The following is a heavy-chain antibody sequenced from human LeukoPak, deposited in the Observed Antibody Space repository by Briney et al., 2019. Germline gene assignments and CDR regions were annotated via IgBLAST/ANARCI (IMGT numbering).Heavy chain of an antibody. Sequence: PSETLSLTCTVSGGSISSSSYYWGWIRQPPGKGLEWIGSIYYSGSTYYNPSLKSRVTISVDTSKNQFSLKLSSVTAADTAVYYCARGGYDILTGYYGNYYGMDVWGQGTTVTVSS. J-gene: IGHJ6*02. V-gene: IGHV4-39*01. CDR3: ARGGYDILTGYYGNYYGMDV. CDR2: IYYSGST. D-gene: IGHD3-9*01. CDR1: GGSISSSSYY.